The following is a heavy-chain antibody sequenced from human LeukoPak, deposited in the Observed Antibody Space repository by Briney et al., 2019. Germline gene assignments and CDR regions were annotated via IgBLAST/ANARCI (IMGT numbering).Heavy chain of an antibody. CDR3: ARGQDGGTFGGVIVHVSGFDY. CDR2: LTSSSSYI. J-gene: IGHJ4*02. Sequence: GGSLRLSCAASVYPFSSYSMNGVPHAPGKGLEWVSYLTSSSSYIYYADSVKGRFTISRDNAKNSLYLQMTSLRAEDTAVYYCARGQDGGTFGGVIVHVSGFDYWGQGTMVTVSS. D-gene: IGHD3-16*02. CDR1: VYPFSSYS. V-gene: IGHV3-21*01.